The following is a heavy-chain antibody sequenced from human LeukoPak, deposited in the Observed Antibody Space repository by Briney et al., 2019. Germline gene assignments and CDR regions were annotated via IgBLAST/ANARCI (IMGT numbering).Heavy chain of an antibody. Sequence: GASVKVSCKASGYTFTSYAMNWVRQAPGQGLEWMGWINTNTGNPTYAQGFTGRFVFSLDTSVSTAYPQISSLKAEDTAVYYCASRADCSSTSCYENWGQGTLVTVSS. V-gene: IGHV7-4-1*02. D-gene: IGHD2-2*01. CDR2: INTNTGNP. CDR1: GYTFTSYA. CDR3: ASRADCSSTSCYEN. J-gene: IGHJ4*02.